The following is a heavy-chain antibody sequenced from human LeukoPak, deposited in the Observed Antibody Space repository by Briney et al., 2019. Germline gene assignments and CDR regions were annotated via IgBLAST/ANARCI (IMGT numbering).Heavy chain of an antibody. V-gene: IGHV3-73*01. D-gene: IGHD3-10*01. J-gene: IGHJ4*02. CDR1: GFTFINYG. CDR3: TSNYYGSGSYQTHFDY. Sequence: GALRLSCAASGFTFINYGMYWVRQASGKGLEWVGRIRSKANSYATAYAASVKGRFTISRDDSKNTAYLQMNSLKTEDTAVYYCTSNYYGSGSYQTHFDYWGQGTLVTVSS. CDR2: IRSKANSYAT.